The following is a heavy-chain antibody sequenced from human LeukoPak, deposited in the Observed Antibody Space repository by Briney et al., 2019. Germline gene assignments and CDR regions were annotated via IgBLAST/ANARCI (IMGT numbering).Heavy chain of an antibody. V-gene: IGHV3-15*01. J-gene: IGHJ4*02. D-gene: IGHD2-21*02. CDR2: IKSKNDGGTT. Sequence: GGSLRLSCEASGFTFSNAWMSWVRQAPGKGLEWVGRIKSKNDGGTTDYAAPVKGRFTISRDDSKNTLYLQMNSLKTEDTAVYRCTTDAYCGGDCYMTRRIPDYWGQGTLVTVSS. CDR3: TTDAYCGGDCYMTRRIPDY. CDR1: GFTFSNAW.